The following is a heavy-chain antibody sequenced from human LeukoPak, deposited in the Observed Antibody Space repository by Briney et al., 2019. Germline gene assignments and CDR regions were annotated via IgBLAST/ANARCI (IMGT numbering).Heavy chain of an antibody. J-gene: IGHJ6*03. Sequence: PSETLSLTCTVSGGSISSSSYYWGWIRQPPGKGLEWIGSIYYSGSTYYNPSLKSRVTISVDTSKNQFSLKLSSVTAADTAVYYWARDDWKLFYRGIAVAGPNYYYYYYMDVWGKGTTVTVSS. CDR3: ARDDWKLFYRGIAVAGPNYYYYYYMDV. CDR1: GGSISSSSYY. D-gene: IGHD6-19*01. V-gene: IGHV4-39*01. CDR2: IYYSGST.